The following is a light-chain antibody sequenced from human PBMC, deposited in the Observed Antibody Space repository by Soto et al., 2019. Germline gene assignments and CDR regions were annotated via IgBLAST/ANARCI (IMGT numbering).Light chain of an antibody. V-gene: IGKV1-39*01. J-gene: IGKJ1*01. Sequence: DIQMTPSPNSQSANVRNKGTNTFRESQRISSYLNWYQKKPGKAPKLLIYAASSLQGGVPSRFSGSGSGTDFTLTFSSLQPEDFATYSCKQSYSTPETLGQGTKGDIK. CDR1: QRISSY. CDR2: AAS. CDR3: KQSYSTPET.